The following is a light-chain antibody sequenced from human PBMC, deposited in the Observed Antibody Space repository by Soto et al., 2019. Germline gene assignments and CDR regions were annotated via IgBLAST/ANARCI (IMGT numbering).Light chain of an antibody. CDR1: SSNIGSNT. V-gene: IGLV1-44*01. CDR2: SNN. Sequence: QSVLTQPPSASGTPGQRVTISCSGSSSNIGSNTVNWYQQLPGTAPKLLIYSNNQQPSGVPDRFSGSKSGTSASLAISVLQSEDEADYYCAAWDDSLNYVFGTGTKLTVL. J-gene: IGLJ1*01. CDR3: AAWDDSLNYV.